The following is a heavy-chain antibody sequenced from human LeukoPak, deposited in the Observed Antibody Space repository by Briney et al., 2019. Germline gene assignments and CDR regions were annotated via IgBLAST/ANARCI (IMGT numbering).Heavy chain of an antibody. Sequence: GGSLRLSCAASGFTFSSYSMNWVRQAPGKGMEWVSSISSSSSYIYYADSVKGRFTISRDNAKNSLYLQMNSLRAEDTAVYYCARESTMVRGALDYWGQGTLVTVSS. D-gene: IGHD3-10*01. CDR3: ARESTMVRGALDY. CDR1: GFTFSSYS. V-gene: IGHV3-21*01. J-gene: IGHJ4*02. CDR2: ISSSSSYI.